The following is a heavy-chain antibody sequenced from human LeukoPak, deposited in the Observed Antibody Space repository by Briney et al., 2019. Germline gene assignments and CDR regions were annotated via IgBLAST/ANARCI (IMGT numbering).Heavy chain of an antibody. CDR1: GFHFTNYW. D-gene: IGHD3-22*01. V-gene: IGHV5-51*01. CDR3: ARSRDSSGYYYLI. Sequence: GAALEISCEAAGFHFTNYWIARGRQLAGKGLEGMGIIYPDDSDTKYSPSFQGQVTISADKSISTAYLQWSSLKAADTAMYYCARSRDSSGYYYLIWGQGTLVTVSS. CDR2: IYPDDSDT. J-gene: IGHJ4*02.